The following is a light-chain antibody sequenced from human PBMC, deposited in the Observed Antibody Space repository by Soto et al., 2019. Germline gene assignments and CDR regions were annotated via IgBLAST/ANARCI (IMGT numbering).Light chain of an antibody. V-gene: IGKV3-11*01. J-gene: IGKJ4*01. CDR2: DAS. CDR3: QQRSHWPPGAT. Sequence: EVVLTQSPATLSLSPGERATLSCRASQSVSTYLAWYQHKPGQAPRLLIYDASIRATGTPARFRGGGSGTDFTHTISSPAPEDLAVYYCQQRSHWPPGATFGGGTKVEIK. CDR1: QSVSTY.